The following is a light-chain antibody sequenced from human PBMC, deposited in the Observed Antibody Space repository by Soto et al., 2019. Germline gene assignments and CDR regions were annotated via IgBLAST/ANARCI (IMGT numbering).Light chain of an antibody. Sequence: EIVMTQSPATLSVSPGERATLSCTASHYIYSNVAWFQQKPGQTPRLLIYGASTRATGVPPRFSGSRSGTEFTLTISSLQSEDFAVYYCQQYFNWPPYTFGQGPRWIS. CDR1: HYIYSN. J-gene: IGKJ2*01. CDR2: GAS. V-gene: IGKV3-15*01. CDR3: QQYFNWPPYT.